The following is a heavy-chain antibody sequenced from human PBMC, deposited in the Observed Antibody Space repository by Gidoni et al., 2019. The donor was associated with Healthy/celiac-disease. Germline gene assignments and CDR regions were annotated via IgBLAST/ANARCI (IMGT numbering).Heavy chain of an antibody. CDR3: ARGHYGSGSYALYYDYGMDV. Sequence: EVQLVQSGAEVKKPGASLQISCKGSGYSFTSYWIGWVRQMPGKGLEWMGIIYPGDSDTRYSPSFQGQVTISADKSISTAYLQWSSLKASDTAMYYCARGHYGSGSYALYYDYGMDVWGQGTTVTVSS. J-gene: IGHJ6*02. CDR1: GYSFTSYW. D-gene: IGHD3-10*01. V-gene: IGHV5-51*01. CDR2: IYPGDSDT.